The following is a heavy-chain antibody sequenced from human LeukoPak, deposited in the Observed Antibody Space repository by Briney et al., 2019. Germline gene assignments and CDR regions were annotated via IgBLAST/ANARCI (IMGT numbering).Heavy chain of an antibody. V-gene: IGHV3-23*01. CDR1: GFTFSSYT. Sequence: LPGGSLRLSCAASGFTFSSYTMSWVRQAPGKGLKWVSTITTGGPNTYYADSVKGRFTVSRDDSKNTLYLQMNSLRAEDTAVYYCAKDGGLWVSAHWGDSWGRGTLVTVSS. CDR2: ITTGGPNT. D-gene: IGHD7-27*01. CDR3: AKDGGLWVSAHWGDS. J-gene: IGHJ4*02.